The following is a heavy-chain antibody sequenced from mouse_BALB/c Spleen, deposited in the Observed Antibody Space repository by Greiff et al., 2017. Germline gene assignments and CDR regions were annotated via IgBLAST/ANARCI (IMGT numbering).Heavy chain of an antibody. V-gene: IGHV1S81*02. Sequence: VQLQQSGAELVKPGASVTLSCKASGYSFTSYYMYWVKQRPGQGLEWIGEINPSNGGTNFNEKFKSKATLTVDKSSSTAYMQLSSLTSEDSAVYYCTRSAYGYDDYYAMDYWGQGTSVTVSS. CDR2: INPSNGGT. CDR1: GYSFTSYY. CDR3: TRSAYGYDDYYAMDY. J-gene: IGHJ4*01. D-gene: IGHD2-2*01.